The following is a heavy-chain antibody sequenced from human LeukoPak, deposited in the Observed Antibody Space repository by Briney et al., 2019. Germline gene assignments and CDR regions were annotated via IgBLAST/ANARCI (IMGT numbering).Heavy chain of an antibody. CDR1: GGSINNYY. D-gene: IGHD3-9*01. Sequence: NPSETLSLTCTVSGGSINNYYWTWIRRPAGKGLEWIGRIYSSGKTNYNPSLKSRVTMSVDTSNNQLSLMMTSVTAADTAVFYCARTPQGDNYFDYWGQGHLVTVSS. CDR2: IYSSGKT. CDR3: ARTPQGDNYFDY. J-gene: IGHJ4*02. V-gene: IGHV4-4*07.